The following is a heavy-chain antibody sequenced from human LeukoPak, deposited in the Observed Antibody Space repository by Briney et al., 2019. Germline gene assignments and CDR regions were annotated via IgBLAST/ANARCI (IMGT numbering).Heavy chain of an antibody. D-gene: IGHD6-13*01. J-gene: IGHJ4*02. CDR3: AREQQLDHFDY. CDR1: GDSVSSNSAA. Sequence: SQTLSLTCAISGDSVSSNSAAWIWIRQSPSRGLEWLGRTYYRSRWYNDYAISVKSRITINPDTSKNQFSLQLNSVTPEDTAVYYCAREQQLDHFDYWCQGTLVTVSS. V-gene: IGHV6-1*01. CDR2: TYYRSRWYN.